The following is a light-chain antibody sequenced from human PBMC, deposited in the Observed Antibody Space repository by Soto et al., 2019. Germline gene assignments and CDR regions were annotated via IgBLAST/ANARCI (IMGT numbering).Light chain of an antibody. J-gene: IGLJ2*01. CDR1: SSDVGGFDY. Sequence: QSALTQPPSASGSPGQSVTISCTGTSSDVGGFDYVSWHQQHPGKAPKVIIYEVTKRPSGVPDRFSGSKSGNTASLTVSGLQADDEADYYCSSYAGSNNYVLFGGGTKVTVL. V-gene: IGLV2-8*01. CDR2: EVT. CDR3: SSYAGSNNYVL.